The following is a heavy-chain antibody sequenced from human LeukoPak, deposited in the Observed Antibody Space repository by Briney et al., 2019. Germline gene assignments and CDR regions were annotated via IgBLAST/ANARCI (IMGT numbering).Heavy chain of an antibody. CDR1: GGSISSSNW. D-gene: IGHD2-2*01. CDR2: IYRSGSA. J-gene: IGHJ4*02. Sequence: PSEALSLTCAVSGGSISSSNWWSWVRQPPGKGLEWIGEIYRSGSANYNPPLKSRVTISVDKSKNQFSLRLSSVTAADTAVYYCARERRYCSSTSCSYYFDYWGQGTLVTVSS. V-gene: IGHV4-4*02. CDR3: ARERRYCSSTSCSYYFDY.